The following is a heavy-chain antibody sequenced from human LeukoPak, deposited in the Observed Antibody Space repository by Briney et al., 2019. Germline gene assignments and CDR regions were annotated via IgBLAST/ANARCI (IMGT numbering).Heavy chain of an antibody. CDR3: ASGPYYYGSGSYYNPNSAFDY. Sequence: LGASVKVSCKASGGTFSSYAISWVRQAPGQGLEWMGGIIPIFGTANYAQKFQGRVTITADESTSTAYMELSSLRSEDTAVYYCASGPYYYGSGSYYNPNSAFDYWGQGTLVTVPS. CDR2: IIPIFGTA. J-gene: IGHJ4*02. CDR1: GGTFSSYA. V-gene: IGHV1-69*13. D-gene: IGHD3-10*01.